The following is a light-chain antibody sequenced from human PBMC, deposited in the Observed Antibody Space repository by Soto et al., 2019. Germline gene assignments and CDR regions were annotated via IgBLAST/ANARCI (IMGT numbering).Light chain of an antibody. CDR2: GNG. Sequence: QSVLTQPPSVSGAPGQRVTISCTGSSSNIGAGYDVHWYQQLPGTAPKPLIYGNGNRPSGVPDRFSGSKSGTSASLAITGLQAEDEADYYCQSYDSSLSGSEVFGTGTKVTVL. J-gene: IGLJ1*01. CDR1: SSNIGAGYD. CDR3: QSYDSSLSGSEV. V-gene: IGLV1-40*01.